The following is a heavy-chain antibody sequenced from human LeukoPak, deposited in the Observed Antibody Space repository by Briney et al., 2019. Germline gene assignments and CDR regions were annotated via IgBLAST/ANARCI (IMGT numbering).Heavy chain of an antibody. CDR2: IRSKAYGGTT. Sequence: PGGSLRLSCTVSGFTFGDYAMSWFRQTPGKGLEWVSFIRSKAYGGTTEYAASVKGRFTISRDDSKSIAYLQMNSLKTEDTAVYYCTRGRPTGATRHWGQGTLVTVSS. D-gene: IGHD1-26*01. CDR1: GFTFGDYA. J-gene: IGHJ4*02. V-gene: IGHV3-49*03. CDR3: TRGRPTGATRH.